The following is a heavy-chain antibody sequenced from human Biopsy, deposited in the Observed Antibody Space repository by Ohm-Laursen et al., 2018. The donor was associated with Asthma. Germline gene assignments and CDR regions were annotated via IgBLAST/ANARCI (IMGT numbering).Heavy chain of an antibody. V-gene: IGHV3-30*18. J-gene: IGHJ4*02. D-gene: IGHD6-13*01. CDR1: GFNFHNYG. CDR2: ILFDGRKI. CDR3: AEDRVAGRSYYFDY. Sequence: SLRLSCTASGFNFHNYGMNWVRRAPGKGLEWVAQILFDGRKINYPDSVKGRSTISRDNSKNMVYLQMNSLRPEDTAVYYCAEDRVAGRSYYFDYWGQGSLVSVSS.